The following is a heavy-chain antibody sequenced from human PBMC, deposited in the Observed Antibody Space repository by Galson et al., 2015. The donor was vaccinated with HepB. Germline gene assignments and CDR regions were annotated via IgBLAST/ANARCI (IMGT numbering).Heavy chain of an antibody. CDR3: ARDHYSAGGG. J-gene: IGHJ4*02. CDR2: IYSGGTT. D-gene: IGHD2-15*01. CDR1: GFTVNSNY. Sequence: SLRLSCAASGFTVNSNYMSWVRQTPGKGLEWVSIIYSGGTTYYADSVKGRFTISRDNSKNTVYLEMKSLRVEDTAVYYCARDHYSAGGGWGQGTLVTVSS. V-gene: IGHV3-53*05.